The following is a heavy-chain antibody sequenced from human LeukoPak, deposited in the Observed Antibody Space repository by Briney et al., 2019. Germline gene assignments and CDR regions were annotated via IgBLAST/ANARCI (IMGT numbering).Heavy chain of an antibody. CDR3: ARHPGKVTNDWYFDL. CDR2: INPNSGGT. D-gene: IGHD4-23*01. J-gene: IGHJ2*01. CDR1: GYTFTVYC. V-gene: IGHV1-2*02. Sequence: ASVKVSCKASGYTFTVYCMHWVRQAPGQGLEWMGWINPNSGGTNYAQKFQGRVTMTRDTSITTAYMELSRLSSDDTAVYYCARHPGKVTNDWYFDLWGRGTLVTVSS.